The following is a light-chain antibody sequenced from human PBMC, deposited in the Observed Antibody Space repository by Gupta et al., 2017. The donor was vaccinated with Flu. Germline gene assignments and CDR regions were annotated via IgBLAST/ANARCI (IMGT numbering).Light chain of an antibody. V-gene: IGLV10-54*04. CDR2: RNN. CDR1: SNNVCTQG. J-gene: IGLJ3*02. Sequence: DSNNVCTQGAAWLQHHQGHPPKVLSDRNNNRPSGISERVSAYRSGNTASLTNTGLQSEDEADYYFSAWDSRHNEAGFGGGTHVTVL. CDR3: SAWDSRHNEAG.